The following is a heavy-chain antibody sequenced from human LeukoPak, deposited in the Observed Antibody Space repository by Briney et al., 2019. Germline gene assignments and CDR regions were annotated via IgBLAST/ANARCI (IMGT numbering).Heavy chain of an antibody. CDR3: ARVVNDFWSPFDY. Sequence: GRSPRLSCAASGFTFSSYAMDWVRQAPGKGLEWVAVIPYDGSNKYYADSVKGRFTISRDNSKNTLYLQMNSLRAEDTAVYYCARVVNDFWSPFDYWGQGTLVTVSS. V-gene: IGHV3-30*04. J-gene: IGHJ4*02. CDR2: IPYDGSNK. D-gene: IGHD3-3*01. CDR1: GFTFSSYA.